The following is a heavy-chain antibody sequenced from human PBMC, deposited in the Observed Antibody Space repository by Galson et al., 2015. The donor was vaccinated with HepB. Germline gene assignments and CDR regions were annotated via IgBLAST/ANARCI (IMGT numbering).Heavy chain of an antibody. V-gene: IGHV1-18*01. CDR3: ARSGRVLQPDAFDI. J-gene: IGHJ3*02. CDR1: GYTLTSYG. Sequence: SVKVSCKASGYTLTSYGISWVRQAPGQGLEWMGWVSAYNGNTNYAQKLQGRVTTTTDTSTSTAYMELRSPRSDDTAVYYCARSGRVLQPDAFDIWGQGTMVTVSS. CDR2: VSAYNGNT. D-gene: IGHD4-11*01.